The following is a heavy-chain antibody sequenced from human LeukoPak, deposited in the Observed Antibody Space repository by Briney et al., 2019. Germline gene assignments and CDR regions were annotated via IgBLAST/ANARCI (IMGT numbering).Heavy chain of an antibody. CDR3: AQVDRAEYNYIAF. J-gene: IGHJ6*02. CDR2: INPNSGGT. V-gene: IGHV1-2*02. D-gene: IGHD5-24*01. CDR1: GYTFTGCY. Sequence: ASVKVSCKASGYTFTGCYMHWVRQAPGQGLEWMGWINPNSGGTNYAQKFQGRVTMTRDTSISTAYLELSRLRAEDTAVYYCAQVDRAEYNYIAFWCQGTTVTVS.